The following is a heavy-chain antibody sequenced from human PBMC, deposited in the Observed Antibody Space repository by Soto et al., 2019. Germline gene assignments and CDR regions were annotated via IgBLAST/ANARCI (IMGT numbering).Heavy chain of an antibody. Sequence: QVQLVESGGGVVQPGTSLRLSCAASGSTFSHYGIHWVRQAPGKGLEWVGLSWSGGRGEDCADSVRGRFTISRDYSKTTVYLQMNSLRVEDTAVYYCAKDDDTSSHFSLLDFRGQGTLVTVSS. D-gene: IGHD3-22*01. CDR3: AKDDDTSSHFSLLDF. CDR2: SWSGGRGE. V-gene: IGHV3-33*06. J-gene: IGHJ4*02. CDR1: GSTFSHYG.